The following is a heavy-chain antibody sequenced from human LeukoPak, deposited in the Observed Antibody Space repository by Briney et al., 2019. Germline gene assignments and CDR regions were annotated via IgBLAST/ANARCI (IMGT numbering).Heavy chain of an antibody. CDR2: ISYDGSNK. D-gene: IGHD2-21*02. J-gene: IGHJ4*02. CDR1: GFTFSSYG. V-gene: IGHV3-30*19. Sequence: GGSLRLSCAASGFTFSSYGMHWVRQAPGKGLEWVAVISYDGSNKYYADSVKGRFTISRDNSKNTLYLQMNSLRAEDTAVYYCARDDRGDYGNYYFDYWGQGTLVTVSS. CDR3: ARDDRGDYGNYYFDY.